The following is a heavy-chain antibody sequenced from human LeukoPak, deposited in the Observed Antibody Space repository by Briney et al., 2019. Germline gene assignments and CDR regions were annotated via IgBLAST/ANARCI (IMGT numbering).Heavy chain of an antibody. D-gene: IGHD5-18*01. J-gene: IGHJ4*02. CDR3: TTAMDTAMDSPYDY. CDR1: GFTFSNAW. V-gene: IGHV3-15*01. Sequence: KAGGSLRLSCAASGFTFSNAWMSWVRQAPGKGLEWVGRIKSKTDGGTTDYAAPVKGRFTISRDDSKNTLYLQMNSLKTEDTAVYYCTTAMDTAMDSPYDYWGQGTLVTVSS. CDR2: IKSKTDGGTT.